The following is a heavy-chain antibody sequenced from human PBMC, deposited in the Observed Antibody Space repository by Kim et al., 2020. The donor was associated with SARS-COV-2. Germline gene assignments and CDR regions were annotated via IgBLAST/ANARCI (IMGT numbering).Heavy chain of an antibody. Sequence: SVKVSCKASGGTFSSYAISWVRQAPGQGLEWMGGIIPIFGTANYAQKFQGRVTITADESTSTAYMELSSLRSEDTAVYYCARDFNPHSSGYLDYYYGMDVWGQGTTVTVSS. D-gene: IGHD3-22*01. J-gene: IGHJ6*02. CDR1: GGTFSSYA. V-gene: IGHV1-69*13. CDR3: ARDFNPHSSGYLDYYYGMDV. CDR2: IIPIFGTA.